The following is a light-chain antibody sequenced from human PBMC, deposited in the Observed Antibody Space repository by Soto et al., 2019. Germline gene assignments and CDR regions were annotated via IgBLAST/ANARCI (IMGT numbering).Light chain of an antibody. CDR2: DAS. CDR3: QQYGSSPKFT. J-gene: IGKJ3*01. CDR1: QSVCRD. Sequence: LTQAPGTLSIAPRERATLSCRASQSVCRDLAWYQQKPGQAPRLLIYDASTRATGIPATFSGSGSGTDFTLTISRLEPEDFAVYYCQQYGSSPKFTFGPGTKVDI. V-gene: IGKV3-20*01.